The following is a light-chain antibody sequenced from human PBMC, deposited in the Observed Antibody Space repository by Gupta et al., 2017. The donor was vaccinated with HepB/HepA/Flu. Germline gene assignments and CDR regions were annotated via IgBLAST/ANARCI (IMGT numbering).Light chain of an antibody. CDR2: RNN. Sequence: QSVLTQPPSAYGPPGQRLTSPCSGSRSNIGSNYVYWYQQPQGTAPNLLIYRNNQRPSGVPDRFSGSKSGTSASLAISGLRSEDEADYYCAAWDDSLSGSYVFGTGTKVTVL. V-gene: IGLV1-47*01. CDR3: AAWDDSLSGSYV. CDR1: RSNIGSNY. J-gene: IGLJ1*01.